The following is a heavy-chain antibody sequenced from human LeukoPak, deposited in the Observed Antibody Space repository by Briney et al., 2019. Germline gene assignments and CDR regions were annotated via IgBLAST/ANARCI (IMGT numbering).Heavy chain of an antibody. Sequence: PGRSLRLSCAASGFTFSSYGMHWVRQAPGKGLEWVAVIGYDGSNKYYADSVKGRFTISRDNSKNTLYLQMNSLRAEDTAVYYCARDGGYGDYGGIDYWGQGTLVTVSS. CDR3: ARDGGYGDYGGIDY. CDR2: IGYDGSNK. CDR1: GFTFSSYG. D-gene: IGHD4-17*01. V-gene: IGHV3-33*01. J-gene: IGHJ4*02.